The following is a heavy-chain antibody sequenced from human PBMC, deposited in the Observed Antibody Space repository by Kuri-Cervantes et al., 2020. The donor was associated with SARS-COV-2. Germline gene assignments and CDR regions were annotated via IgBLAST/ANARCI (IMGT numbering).Heavy chain of an antibody. V-gene: IGHV1-69*06. J-gene: IGHJ6*02. Sequence: SVKVSCKASGGTFSSYAISWVRQAPGQGLEWMGGIIPIFGTANYAQKFQGRVTITADKSTSTDYMELSSLRSEDTAVYYCARDRDDFWSGYRVNYYYYGMDVWGQGTTVTVSS. CDR3: ARDRDDFWSGYRVNYYYYGMDV. CDR1: GGTFSSYA. D-gene: IGHD3-3*01. CDR2: IIPIFGTA.